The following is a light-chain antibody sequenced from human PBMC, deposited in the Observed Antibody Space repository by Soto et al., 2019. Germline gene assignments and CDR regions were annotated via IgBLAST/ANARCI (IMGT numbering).Light chain of an antibody. CDR1: LSISNN. CDR2: SAS. V-gene: IGKV3-15*01. J-gene: IGKJ4*01. Sequence: VMTQSPATLSVSRGERATLSCRASLSISNNLAWYQQKPGQAPMLLIYSASTRATAIPARFSGSASGTEFTLTISSLQSEDFAVYYCQQYNEWPLTFGGGTKVETK. CDR3: QQYNEWPLT.